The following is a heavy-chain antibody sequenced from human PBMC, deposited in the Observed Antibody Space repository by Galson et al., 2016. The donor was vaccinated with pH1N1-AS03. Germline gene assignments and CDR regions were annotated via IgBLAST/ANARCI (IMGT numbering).Heavy chain of an antibody. D-gene: IGHD6-6*01. CDR3: AGKYTSSSGNWFGP. Sequence: QSGAEVKKPGESLRISRKGSGYSFINFWIGWVRQMPGTGLEWMGIIYPDDSDTRYTPSLQGHVTISVDKSISTADLQLRGLEASDTAVYYGAGKYTSSSGNWFGPWGQGTPVTVSS. CDR2: IYPDDSDT. J-gene: IGHJ5*02. CDR1: GYSFINFW. V-gene: IGHV5-51*01.